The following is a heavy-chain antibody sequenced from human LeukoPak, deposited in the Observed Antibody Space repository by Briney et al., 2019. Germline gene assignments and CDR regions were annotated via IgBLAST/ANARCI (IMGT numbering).Heavy chain of an antibody. Sequence: GGSLRLSCAASGFTVSDHHMDWVRQAPGKGLEWVSSISSSSSYIYYADSVKGRFTISRDNAKNSLYLQMNSLRAEDTAVYYCAREQDCSGGSCYSVPDYWGQGTLVTVSS. CDR1: GFTVSDHH. CDR3: AREQDCSGGSCYSVPDY. V-gene: IGHV3-21*01. D-gene: IGHD2-15*01. J-gene: IGHJ4*02. CDR2: ISSSSSYI.